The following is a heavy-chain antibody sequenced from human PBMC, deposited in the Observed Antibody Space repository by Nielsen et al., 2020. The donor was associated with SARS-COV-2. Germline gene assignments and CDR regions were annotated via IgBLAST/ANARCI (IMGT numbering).Heavy chain of an antibody. CDR3: ARDGPLFAY. CDR2: INHSGST. J-gene: IGHJ4*02. Sequence: SETLSLTCAVYGGSFSGYYWSWIRQPPGKGLEWIGEINHSGSTNYNPSLKRRVTISVDTSKNQFSLKLSSVTAADTAVYYCARDGPLFAYWGQGTLVTVSS. CDR1: GGSFSGYY. D-gene: IGHD4-17*01. V-gene: IGHV4-34*01.